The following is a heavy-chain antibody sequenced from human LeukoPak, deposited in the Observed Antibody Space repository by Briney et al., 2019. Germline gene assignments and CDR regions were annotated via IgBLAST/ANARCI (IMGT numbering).Heavy chain of an antibody. D-gene: IGHD2-2*01. CDR1: GFTFRSYG. CDR2: IWHDGSNK. CDR3: AKAVSLPAAIGGYYFHGMDV. V-gene: IGHV3-33*06. Sequence: PGRSLRLSCAAPGFTFRSYGMHWVRQAPGKGLEWVSVIWHDGSNKYYADSVKGRFTISRDNSKNTLYLQMNSLRAEDTALYYCAKAVSLPAAIGGYYFHGMDVWGQGTTVTVSS. J-gene: IGHJ6*02.